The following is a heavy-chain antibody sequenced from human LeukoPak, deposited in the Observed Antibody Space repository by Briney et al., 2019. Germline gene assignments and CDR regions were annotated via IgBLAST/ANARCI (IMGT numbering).Heavy chain of an antibody. J-gene: IGHJ4*02. CDR3: AKVKYSSGWSLDY. CDR2: ISGSGGST. D-gene: IGHD6-19*01. Sequence: GGSLRLSCAASGFTFSSYAMSWVRQAPGKGLEWVSAISGSGGSTYYADFVKGRFTISRDNSKNTLYLQMNSLRAEDTAVYYCAKVKYSSGWSLDYWGQGTLVTVSS. CDR1: GFTFSSYA. V-gene: IGHV3-23*01.